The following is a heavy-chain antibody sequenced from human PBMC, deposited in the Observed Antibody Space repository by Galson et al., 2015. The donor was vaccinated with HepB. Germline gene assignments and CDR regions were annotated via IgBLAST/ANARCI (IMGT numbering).Heavy chain of an antibody. CDR1: GGSFSGYY. V-gene: IGHV4-34*01. Sequence: ETLSLTCAVYGGSFSGYYWSWIRQPPGKGLEWIGEINHSGSTNYNPSLKSRVTISVDTSKNQFSLKLSSVTAADTAVYYCARGLGYSHGYVGWGSAFDIWGQGTMVTVSS. CDR3: ARGLGYSHGYVGWGSAFDI. CDR2: INHSGST. D-gene: IGHD5-18*01. J-gene: IGHJ3*02.